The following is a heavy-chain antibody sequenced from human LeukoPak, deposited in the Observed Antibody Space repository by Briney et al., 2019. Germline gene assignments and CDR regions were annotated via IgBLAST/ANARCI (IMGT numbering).Heavy chain of an antibody. CDR1: GYTFTSYG. J-gene: IGHJ4*02. D-gene: IGHD4-17*01. CDR2: ISAYNGNT. CDR3: ARDRGADYGDYGENFDY. V-gene: IGHV1-18*01. Sequence: GASVKVSCKASGYTFTSYGISWVRQAPGQGLEWMGWISAYNGNTNYAQKLQGRVTMTTDTSTSTAYMELRSLRSGDTAVYYCARDRGADYGDYGENFDYWGQGTLVTVSS.